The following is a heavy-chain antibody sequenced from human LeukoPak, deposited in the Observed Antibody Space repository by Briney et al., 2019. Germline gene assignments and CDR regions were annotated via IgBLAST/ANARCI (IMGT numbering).Heavy chain of an antibody. V-gene: IGHV4-59*08. CDR2: IYYSGST. CDR3: ARHVSYDYGDYGHFDY. Sequence: SETLSLTCTVSGGSISSYYWSWIRQPPGKGLEWIGYIYYSGSTNYNPSLKSRVTISVDTSKNQFSLKLSSVTAADTAVYYCARHVSYDYGDYGHFDYSGQGTLVTVSS. CDR1: GGSISSYY. D-gene: IGHD4-17*01. J-gene: IGHJ4*02.